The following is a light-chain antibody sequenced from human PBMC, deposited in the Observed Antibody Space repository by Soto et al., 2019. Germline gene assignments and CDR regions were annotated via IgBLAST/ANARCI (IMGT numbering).Light chain of an antibody. Sequence: ETVMTQSPVTLSVSPGDTATLSCRASQRVSSHLAWYQQQPGQAPRLLIYDISSRATGIPDRFSGSGSGTDFTLTISRLEPEDFAVYYCQQYGSSPLTFGQGTKVDIK. CDR2: DIS. CDR3: QQYGSSPLT. V-gene: IGKV3-20*01. CDR1: QRVSSH. J-gene: IGKJ1*01.